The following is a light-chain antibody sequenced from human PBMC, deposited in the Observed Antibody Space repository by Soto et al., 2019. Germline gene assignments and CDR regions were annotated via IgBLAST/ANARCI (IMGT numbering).Light chain of an antibody. J-gene: IGLJ3*02. V-gene: IGLV2-23*01. CDR1: SSDVGSYNL. Sequence: QSVLTQPASVSGSPGQSITISCTGTSSDVGSYNLVSWYQQHPGKAPKLMIYEGSKRPSGVSNRFSGSKSGNTASLTISGLRAADEADYYCCSYAGSSTWVFGGGTKLTVL. CDR3: CSYAGSSTWV. CDR2: EGS.